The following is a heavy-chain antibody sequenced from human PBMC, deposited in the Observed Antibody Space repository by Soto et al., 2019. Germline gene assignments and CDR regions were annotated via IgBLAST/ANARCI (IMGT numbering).Heavy chain of an antibody. V-gene: IGHV4-59*01. J-gene: IGHJ4*02. Sequence: PSETLSLTCTVSGGSISSYYWSWIRQPPGKGLEWIGYIYYSGSTNYNPSLKSRVTISVDTSKNQFSLKLSSVTAADTAVYYCARGHTGYAEFDYWGQGTLVTVS. D-gene: IGHD5-12*01. CDR1: GGSISSYY. CDR3: ARGHTGYAEFDY. CDR2: IYYSGST.